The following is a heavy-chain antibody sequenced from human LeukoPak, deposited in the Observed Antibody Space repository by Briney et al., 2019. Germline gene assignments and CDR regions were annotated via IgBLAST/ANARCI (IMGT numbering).Heavy chain of an antibody. CDR2: IDGDGSTT. CDR3: ARSQFDN. CDR1: GFIFGAYW. V-gene: IGHV3-74*01. Sequence: GGSLRLSCEASGFIFGAYWMLWVRQAPGKGLVWVSRIDGDGSTTTYADSVKGRFTISRDNAKNTLYLQMNSLRAEDTAAYYCARSQFDNWGQGTLVTVSS. J-gene: IGHJ4*01.